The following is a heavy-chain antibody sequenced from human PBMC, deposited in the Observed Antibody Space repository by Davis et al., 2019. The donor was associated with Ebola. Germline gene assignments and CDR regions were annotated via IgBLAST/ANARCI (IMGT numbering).Heavy chain of an antibody. CDR1: GFTFSSYG. CDR3: ATTQWLREFDN. CDR2: ISYDGSKR. D-gene: IGHD6-19*01. J-gene: IGHJ4*02. Sequence: GGSLRLSCAASGFTFSSYGIHWVRQAPGKGLEWVAVISYDGSKRYYVDSVRGRFIISRDKSNNTLYLDMNSLRVDDTAVYYCATTQWLREFDNWGQGTLVTVSS. V-gene: IGHV3-30*02.